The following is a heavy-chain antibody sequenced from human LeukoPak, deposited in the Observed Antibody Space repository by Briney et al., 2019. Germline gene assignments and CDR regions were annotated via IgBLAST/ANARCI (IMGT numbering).Heavy chain of an antibody. CDR2: IYTSGST. V-gene: IGHV4-4*07. CDR1: GGSISSYY. CDR3: ARGGLWSYYYYYYMDV. J-gene: IGHJ6*03. D-gene: IGHD4/OR15-4a*01. Sequence: PSETLSLTCTVSGGSISSYYWSWIRRPAGKGLEWIGRIYTSGSTNYNPSLKSRVTMSVDTSKNQFSLKLSSVTAADTAVYYCARGGLWSYYYYYYMDVWGKGTTVTVSS.